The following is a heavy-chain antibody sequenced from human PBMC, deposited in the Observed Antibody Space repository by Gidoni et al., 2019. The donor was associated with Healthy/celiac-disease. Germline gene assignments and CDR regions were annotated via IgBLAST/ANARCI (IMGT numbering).Heavy chain of an antibody. CDR1: GFTFSTAW. V-gene: IGHV3-15*07. CDR2: IKSKTDGGTT. J-gene: IGHJ6*02. CDR3: TTVVFSRPGTPYYYYGMDV. D-gene: IGHD6-13*01. Sequence: EVQLVESGGGLVKPGGSLRLSCAASGFTFSTAWMNWVRQAPGKGLEWVGRIKSKTDGGTTDYAAPVKGRFTISRDDSKNTLYLQMNSLKTEDTAVYYCTTVVFSRPGTPYYYYGMDVWGQGTTVTVSS.